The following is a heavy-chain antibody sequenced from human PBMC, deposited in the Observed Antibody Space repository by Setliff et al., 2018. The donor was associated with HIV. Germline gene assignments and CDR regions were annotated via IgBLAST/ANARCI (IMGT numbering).Heavy chain of an antibody. Sequence: PGESLKISCAASGFTFSSYSMNWVRQSPGKGLEWVSYISGSGSRVDYADSVKGRFTVSRDNARSSLYLQVNSLRSDDTAVYYCARDLIWGFDYWGQGTLVT. CDR3: ARDLIWGFDY. D-gene: IGHD3-16*01. CDR2: ISGSGSRV. CDR1: GFTFSSYS. J-gene: IGHJ4*02. V-gene: IGHV3-48*01.